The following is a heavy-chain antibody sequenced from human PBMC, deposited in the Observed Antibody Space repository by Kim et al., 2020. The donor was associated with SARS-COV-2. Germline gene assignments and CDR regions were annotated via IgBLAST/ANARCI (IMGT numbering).Heavy chain of an antibody. CDR1: GGSISTYY. CDR2: IYYSGST. J-gene: IGHJ6*02. D-gene: IGHD1-26*01. CDR3: ARVRPLYSGRYCYGMDV. V-gene: IGHV4-59*01. Sequence: SETLSLTCTVSGGSISTYYWSWIRQPPGKGLEWIGYIYYSGSTNYNPSLKSRVTISVDTSNNQFSLKLSSVTAADTAVYYCARVRPLYSGRYCYGMDVWGQGTTVTVSS.